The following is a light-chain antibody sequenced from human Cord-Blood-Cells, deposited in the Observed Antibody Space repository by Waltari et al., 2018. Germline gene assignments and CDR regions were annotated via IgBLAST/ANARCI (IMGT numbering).Light chain of an antibody. V-gene: IGKV4-1*01. CDR2: CAS. J-gene: IGKJ1*01. Sequence: DIVMTQSPDSLAVSLGERATINCKSSPSVLYSSTNKNYLAWYQQKPGQPPKLLIYCASTRESGVPDRFSGSGSGTDFTLTISSLQAEDVAVYYCQQYYSTPQTFGQGTKVEIK. CDR1: PSVLYSSTNKNY. CDR3: QQYYSTPQT.